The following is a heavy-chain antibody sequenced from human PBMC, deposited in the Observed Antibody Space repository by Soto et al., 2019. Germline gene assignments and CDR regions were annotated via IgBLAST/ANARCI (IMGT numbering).Heavy chain of an antibody. Sequence: QVQLVESGGGVVQPGRSLRLSCAGSGFNFSNYGMHWVRQAPGKGLQWVAVISYDGSKKYYVDSVKGRFTISRDNSKNTLYLQLSSLRAEDTAVYYCRWARGGSGGGSDYWGQGTLVTVSS. V-gene: IGHV3-30*03. CDR1: GFNFSNYG. J-gene: IGHJ4*02. D-gene: IGHD2-15*01. CDR2: ISYDGSKK. CDR3: RWARGGSGGGSDY.